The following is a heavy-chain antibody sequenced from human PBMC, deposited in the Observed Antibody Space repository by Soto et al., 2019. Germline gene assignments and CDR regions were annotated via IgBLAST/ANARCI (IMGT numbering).Heavy chain of an antibody. Sequence: SETLSLTCTVSGGPIRSSSHYWGWIRQSPGTGLEWIGSIDESGDSYYNPSLKSRVTIFVDTSKNQFSLKLISVTGADSAIYYCAREGGYVDYWGQGTLVTVS. CDR1: GGPIRSSSHY. CDR3: AREGGYVDY. J-gene: IGHJ4*02. V-gene: IGHV4-39*02. D-gene: IGHD1-1*01. CDR2: IDESGDS.